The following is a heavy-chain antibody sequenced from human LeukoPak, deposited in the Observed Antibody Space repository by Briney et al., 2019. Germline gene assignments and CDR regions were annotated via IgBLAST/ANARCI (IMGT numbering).Heavy chain of an antibody. CDR1: GFTFSSYG. CDR3: ARDRIYGSGSYYYYYYGMDV. D-gene: IGHD3-10*01. J-gene: IGHJ6*02. Sequence: GGSLRLSCAASGFTFSSYGMHWVRQAPGKGLEWVAVIWYDGSNKYYADSVKGRFTISRDNSKNTLYLQMNSLRAEDTAVYYCARDRIYGSGSYYYYYYGMDVWGQGTTVTVSS. CDR2: IWYDGSNK. V-gene: IGHV3-33*01.